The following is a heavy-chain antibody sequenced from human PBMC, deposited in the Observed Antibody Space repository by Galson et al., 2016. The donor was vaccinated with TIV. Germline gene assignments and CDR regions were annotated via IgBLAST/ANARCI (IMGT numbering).Heavy chain of an antibody. CDR1: EINFSRFW. Sequence: SLRLSCAASEINFSRFWMHWVRQVPGKGLMWVSRITDDGSDTVYADSVRGRFTISRDNAMDTLYLQMDSLRAEDTGVYYCARERRYYGMDVWGQGTTVTVSS. J-gene: IGHJ6*02. CDR3: ARERRYYGMDV. D-gene: IGHD2-15*01. V-gene: IGHV3-74*01. CDR2: ITDDGSDT.